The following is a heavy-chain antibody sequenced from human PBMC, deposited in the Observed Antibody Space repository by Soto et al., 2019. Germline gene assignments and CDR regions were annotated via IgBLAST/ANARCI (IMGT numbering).Heavy chain of an antibody. CDR2: ISGSGGTT. CDR1: TFIFTNYA. D-gene: IGHD3-3*01. V-gene: IGHV3-23*01. Sequence: GGSLRLSCAASTFIFTNYAMSWVRQAPGEGLEWVSAISGSGGTTYYAESVKGRFSISRDNSKNTLYLQLNSLRVEDTAIYYCAKDRITIFGVVIESYYGMDVWGQGTTVTVSS. CDR3: AKDRITIFGVVIESYYGMDV. J-gene: IGHJ6*02.